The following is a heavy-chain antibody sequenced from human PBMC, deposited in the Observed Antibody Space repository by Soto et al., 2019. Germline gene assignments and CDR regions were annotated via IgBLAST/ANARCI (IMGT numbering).Heavy chain of an antibody. CDR2: IDPSDSYT. CDR3: ARHYSSSWYYFDY. V-gene: IGHV5-10-1*01. J-gene: IGHJ4*02. CDR1: GYSFTSYW. D-gene: IGHD6-13*01. Sequence: RGESLKISCKGSGYSFTSYWISWVRQMPGKGLEWMGRIDPSDSYTNYSPSFQGHVTISADKSISTAYLQWSSLKASDTAMYYCARHYSSSWYYFDYWGQGTLVTGSS.